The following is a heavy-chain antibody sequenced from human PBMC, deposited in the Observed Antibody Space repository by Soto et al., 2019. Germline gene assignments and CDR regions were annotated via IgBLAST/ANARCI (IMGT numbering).Heavy chain of an antibody. CDR3: ARDHFLFDY. V-gene: IGHV3-7*03. CDR1: GFTFSSSW. D-gene: IGHD3-3*02. CDR2: IKQDGSER. J-gene: IGHJ4*02. Sequence: EVQLVESGGGLVQPGGSLRLSCGASGFTFSSSWMSWVRQAPGKGLEWVANIKQDGSERYYVDSVTGRFTISRDNAKNSLYLQMISLSAEDTAVYYCARDHFLFDYCGQGTLVTVSS.